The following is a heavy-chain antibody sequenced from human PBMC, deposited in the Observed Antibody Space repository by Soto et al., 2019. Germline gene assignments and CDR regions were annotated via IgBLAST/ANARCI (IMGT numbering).Heavy chain of an antibody. Sequence: GGSLRLSCAASGFTFSSYGMHWVRQAPGKGLEWVAVISYDGSNKYYADSVKGRFTISRDNSKNTLYLQMNSLRAEDTAVYYCAKDDPARVLLWFGEFGAFDIWGQGTMVTVSS. J-gene: IGHJ3*02. CDR3: AKDDPARVLLWFGEFGAFDI. CDR2: ISYDGSNK. D-gene: IGHD3-10*01. V-gene: IGHV3-30*18. CDR1: GFTFSSYG.